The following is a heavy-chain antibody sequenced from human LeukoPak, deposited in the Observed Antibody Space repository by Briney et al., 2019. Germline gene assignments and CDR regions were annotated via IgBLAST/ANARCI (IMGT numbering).Heavy chain of an antibody. J-gene: IGHJ6*02. CDR2: IYYSGST. CDR1: GGSISSSSYY. Sequence: SETLSLTCTVSGGSISSSSYYWGWIRQPPGKGLEWIGSIYYSGSTYYNPSLKSRVTISVDTSKNQFSLKLSSETAADTAVYYCARHGTAAGNYYYYYYGMDVWGQGTTVTVSS. CDR3: ARHGTAAGNYYYYYYGMDV. D-gene: IGHD6-13*01. V-gene: IGHV4-39*01.